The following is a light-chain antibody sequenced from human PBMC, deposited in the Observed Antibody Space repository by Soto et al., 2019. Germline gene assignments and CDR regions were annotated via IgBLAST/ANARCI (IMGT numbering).Light chain of an antibody. J-gene: IGKJ1*01. V-gene: IGKV3-15*01. Sequence: EIVMTPSPATLSVSPGERATLSCRASQSVSSNLAWYQQKPGQAPRLLISGASTRATGIPARFSGSGSGTEFTLTISSLQSEDFAVYYCQQYDNWPPGTFGQGTKVGIK. CDR3: QQYDNWPPGT. CDR1: QSVSSN. CDR2: GAS.